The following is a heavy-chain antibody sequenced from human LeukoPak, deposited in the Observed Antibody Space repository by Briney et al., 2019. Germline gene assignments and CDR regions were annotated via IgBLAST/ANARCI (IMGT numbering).Heavy chain of an antibody. CDR2: IYHSGST. J-gene: IGHJ4*02. CDR1: GGSISSGGYS. V-gene: IGHV4-30-2*01. D-gene: IGHD5-18*01. CDR3: AAGSSYGPFDY. Sequence: PSETLSLTCAVSGGSISSGGYSWSWIRQPPGKGLEWIGYIYHSGSTYYNPSLKSRVTISVDRSKNQFSLKLSSVTAAATAVYYCAAGSSYGPFDYWGQGTLVTVSS.